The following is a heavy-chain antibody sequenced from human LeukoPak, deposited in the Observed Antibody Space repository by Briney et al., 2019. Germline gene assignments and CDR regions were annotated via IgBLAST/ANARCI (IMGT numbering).Heavy chain of an antibody. CDR1: GFTFSNFG. CDR3: VGDPTTNRFQYFQF. Sequence: GGSLRLSCSASGFTFSNFGINWVRQAPGKGLEWVSCMDRHTNIYYADSVRRRFTISRDTAKTSVYLQMNSLTVEDTAVYYCVGDPTTNRFQYFQFWGQGALVTVSS. V-gene: IGHV3-21*01. CDR2: MDRHTNI. D-gene: IGHD1-14*01. J-gene: IGHJ4*02.